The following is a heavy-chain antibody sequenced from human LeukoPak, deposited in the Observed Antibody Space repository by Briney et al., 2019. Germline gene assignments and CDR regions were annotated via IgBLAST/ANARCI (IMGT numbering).Heavy chain of an antibody. D-gene: IGHD6-13*01. J-gene: IGHJ4*02. V-gene: IGHV1-18*04. CDR2: ISAYNGNT. CDR1: GYTFTSNY. CDR3: ARDAAAGTRRVDY. Sequence: GASVKVSCKAFGYTFTSNYMHWVRQAPGQGLEWMGWISAYNGNTNYAQKLQGRVTMTTDTSTSTAYMELRSLRSDDTAVYYCARDAAAGTRRVDYWGQGTLVTVSS.